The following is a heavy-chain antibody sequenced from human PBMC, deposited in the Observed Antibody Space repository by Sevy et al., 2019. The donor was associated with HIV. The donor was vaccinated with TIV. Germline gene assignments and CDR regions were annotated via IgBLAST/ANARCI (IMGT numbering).Heavy chain of an antibody. CDR1: GFSFRSYN. CDR2: ITTSSSTI. J-gene: IGHJ4*02. D-gene: IGHD3-22*01. CDR3: ERTAGFYDSGCHEGYYFDY. Sequence: GGSLRLSCAASGFSFRSYNMNWVRQAPGKGLEWISYITTSSSTIYYADSVKGRFTISRDNAKNSLYLQMNSLRDEDADVSYGERTAGFYDSGCHEGYYFDYWGQGTLVTVSS. V-gene: IGHV3-48*02.